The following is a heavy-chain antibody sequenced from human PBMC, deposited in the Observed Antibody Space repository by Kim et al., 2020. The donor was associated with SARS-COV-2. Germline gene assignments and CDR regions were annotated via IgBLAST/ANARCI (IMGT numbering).Heavy chain of an antibody. CDR1: GGSISSSSYY. CDR3: AGVGSGWYSNFDY. J-gene: IGHJ4*02. D-gene: IGHD6-19*01. Sequence: SETLSLTCTVSGGSISSSSYYWGWIRQPPGKGLEWIGSIYYSGSTYYNPSLKSRVTISVDTSKNQFSLKLSSVTAADTAVYYCAGVGSGWYSNFDYWGQGTLVTVSS. CDR2: IYYSGST. V-gene: IGHV4-39*01.